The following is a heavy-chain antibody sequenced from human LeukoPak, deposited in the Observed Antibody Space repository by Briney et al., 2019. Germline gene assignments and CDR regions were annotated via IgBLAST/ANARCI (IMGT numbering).Heavy chain of an antibody. D-gene: IGHD6-13*01. J-gene: IGHJ4*02. CDR2: INHSGST. Sequence: PSETLSLTCAVYGGSFSGYYWRWIRQPPGKGLEWIGEINHSGSTNYNPSLKSRVPISVDTSKNQYSLKLSSGTAADTAVYYCARVRDPGMAAAGTFDYWGQGTLVAVSS. CDR3: ARVRDPGMAAAGTFDY. V-gene: IGHV4-34*01. CDR1: GGSFSGYY.